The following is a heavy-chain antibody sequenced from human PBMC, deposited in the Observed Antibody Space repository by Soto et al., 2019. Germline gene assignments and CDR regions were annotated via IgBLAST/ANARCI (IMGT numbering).Heavy chain of an antibody. CDR3: ARDRWDIVLVPAAPNDY. V-gene: IGHV3-30-3*01. J-gene: IGHJ4*02. CDR2: ISYDGSNK. CDR1: GFTFSSYA. Sequence: QVQLVESGGGVVQPGRSLRLSCAASGFTFSSYAMHWVRQAPGKGLEWVAVISYDGSNKYYADSVKGRFTISRDNSKNTLYLQMNSLRAEDTAVYYCARDRWDIVLVPAAPNDYWGQGTLVTVSS. D-gene: IGHD2-2*01.